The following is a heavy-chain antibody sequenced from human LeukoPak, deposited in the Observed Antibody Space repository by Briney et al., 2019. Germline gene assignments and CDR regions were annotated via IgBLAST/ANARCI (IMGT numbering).Heavy chain of an antibody. CDR3: AREAYYYDSNGCYHPGRYYYGMDV. D-gene: IGHD3-22*01. Sequence: ASVKVSCKASGYTFTSYYMHWVRQAPGQGLEWMGIINPSGGSTSYAQEFQGRVTMTRDTSTSTVYMELSSLRSEDTAVYYCAREAYYYDSNGCYHPGRYYYGMDVWGQGTTVTVSS. CDR1: GYTFTSYY. V-gene: IGHV1-46*01. J-gene: IGHJ6*02. CDR2: INPSGGST.